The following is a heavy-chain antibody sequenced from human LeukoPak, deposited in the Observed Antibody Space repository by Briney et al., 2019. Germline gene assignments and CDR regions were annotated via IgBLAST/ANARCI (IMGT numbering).Heavy chain of an antibody. J-gene: IGHJ4*02. D-gene: IGHD3-3*01. V-gene: IGHV3-30-3*01. CDR1: GFTFSSYA. CDR3: AKDRYYDFWSGYYFDY. Sequence: GGSLRLSCAASGFTFSSYAMHWVRQAPGKGLEWVAVISYDGSNKYYADSVKGRFTISRDNSKNTLYLQMNSLRAEDTAVYYCAKDRYYDFWSGYYFDYWGQGTLVTVSS. CDR2: ISYDGSNK.